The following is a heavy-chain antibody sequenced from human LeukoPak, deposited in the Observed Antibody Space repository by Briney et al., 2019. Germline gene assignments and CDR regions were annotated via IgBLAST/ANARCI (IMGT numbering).Heavy chain of an antibody. D-gene: IGHD6-13*01. J-gene: IGHJ4*02. CDR2: ISYSGNT. Sequence: SETLSLTCTVSGGSISSYYWSWIRQRPGKGLEWIGYISYSGNTNYNPSLKSRVTISVDTSKNQFSLKLSSVTAADTAVYYCARQGGYIAPLALWGQGTLVTVSA. CDR3: ARQGGYIAPLAL. CDR1: GGSISSYY. V-gene: IGHV4-59*08.